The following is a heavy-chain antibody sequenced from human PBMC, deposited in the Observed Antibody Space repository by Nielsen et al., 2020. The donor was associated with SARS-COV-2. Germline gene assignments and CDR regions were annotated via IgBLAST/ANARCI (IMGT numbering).Heavy chain of an antibody. J-gene: IGHJ4*02. CDR1: GFTFSDYY. CDR2: ISSSSSYT. CDR3: ARKAAAGQFDY. D-gene: IGHD6-13*01. V-gene: IGHV3-11*03. Sequence: GESLKISCAASGFTFSDYYMSWIRQAPGKGLEWVSYISSSSSYTNYADSVKGRFTISRDNAKNSLYLQMNSLRAEDTAVYYCARKAAAGQFDYWGQGTLVTVSS.